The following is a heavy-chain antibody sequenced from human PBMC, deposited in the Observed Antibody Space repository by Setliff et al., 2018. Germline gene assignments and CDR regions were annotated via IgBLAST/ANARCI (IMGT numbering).Heavy chain of an antibody. Sequence: GGSLRLSCAASGFTFNTFAMHWVRQAPGTGLEWLALIWFDGSKEYYADSVKGRFSISRDNSKNTAYLEMNSLRVEDTAVYYCAKVGPRGGYYESRGQLGLDAFDVWGQGTMVT. V-gene: IGHV3-33*06. CDR2: IWFDGSKE. D-gene: IGHD3-22*01. CDR1: GFTFNTFA. CDR3: AKVGPRGGYYESRGQLGLDAFDV. J-gene: IGHJ3*01.